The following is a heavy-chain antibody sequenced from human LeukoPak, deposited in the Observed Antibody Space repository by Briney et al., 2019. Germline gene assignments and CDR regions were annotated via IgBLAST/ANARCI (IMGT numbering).Heavy chain of an antibody. CDR1: GFTFSAYS. CDR2: ISGSSIYI. Sequence: PGGSLRLSCATSGFTFSAYSMNWDRQAPGKGLEWVSSISGSSIYINYADSVKGRFTISSDNAKNSLYLQMNSLRAEDTAVYYCARALYDSSGYYFDYWGQGTLVTVSS. V-gene: IGHV3-21*01. CDR3: ARALYDSSGYYFDY. J-gene: IGHJ4*02. D-gene: IGHD3-22*01.